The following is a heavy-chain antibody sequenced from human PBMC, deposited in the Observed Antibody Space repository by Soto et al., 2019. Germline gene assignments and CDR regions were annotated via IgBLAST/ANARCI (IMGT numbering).Heavy chain of an antibody. CDR1: RLTVTNNY. D-gene: IGHD2-15*01. Sequence: GGSLRLSCAVSRLTVTNNYMTWVRQAPGKGLEWVSTVTADGGTYYADSVKGRFAMSRDTSENTLYLQVNSLGAEDTAAYYCAPHVSCSGGSCQYDAFAIRGQGTMVTVSS. CDR2: VTADGGT. V-gene: IGHV3-53*01. CDR3: APHVSCSGGSCQYDAFAI. J-gene: IGHJ3*02.